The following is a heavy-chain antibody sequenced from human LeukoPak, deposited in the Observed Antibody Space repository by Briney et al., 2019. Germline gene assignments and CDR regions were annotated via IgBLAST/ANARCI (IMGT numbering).Heavy chain of an antibody. D-gene: IGHD3-22*01. Sequence: SETLSLTCAVYGVSFSGYYWSWIRQPPGKGLEWIGEINHSGSTNYNPSLKSRVTISVDTSKNQFSLKLSSVTAADTAVYYCARGNHYYDSSGYYRDAFDIWGQGTMVTVSS. CDR1: GVSFSGYY. J-gene: IGHJ3*02. CDR3: ARGNHYYDSSGYYRDAFDI. V-gene: IGHV4-34*01. CDR2: INHSGST.